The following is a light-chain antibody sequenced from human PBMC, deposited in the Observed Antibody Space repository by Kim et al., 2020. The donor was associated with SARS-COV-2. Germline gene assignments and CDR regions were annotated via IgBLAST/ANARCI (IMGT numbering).Light chain of an antibody. V-gene: IGLV2-11*01. Sequence: QSALTQPRSVSGSPGQSVAISCTGTSSDVGGYNYVSWYQQHPGKAPELMIYDVSKRPSGVPDRFFGSKSGNTASLTISGLQAEDEADYYCCSYAGSYSWVFGGGTKVTVL. CDR1: SSDVGGYNY. J-gene: IGLJ3*02. CDR2: DVS. CDR3: CSYAGSYSWV.